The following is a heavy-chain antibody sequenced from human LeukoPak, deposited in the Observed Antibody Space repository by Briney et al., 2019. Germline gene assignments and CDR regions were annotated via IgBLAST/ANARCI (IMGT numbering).Heavy chain of an antibody. Sequence: SVKVSCKASGGTFSSYAISWVRQAPGQGLEWMGGIIPIFGTANYAQKFQGRVTITTDESTSTAYMELSSLRSEDTAVYYCARDYCTNGVCYRFDPWGQGTLVTVSS. D-gene: IGHD2-8*01. CDR1: GGTFSSYA. CDR2: IIPIFGTA. J-gene: IGHJ5*02. CDR3: ARDYCTNGVCYRFDP. V-gene: IGHV1-69*05.